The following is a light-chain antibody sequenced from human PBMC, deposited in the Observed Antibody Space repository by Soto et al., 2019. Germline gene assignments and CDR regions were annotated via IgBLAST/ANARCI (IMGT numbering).Light chain of an antibody. V-gene: IGKV1-5*01. Sequence: PSTLSASVGDRVTITCRASQSISSWLAWYQQKPGKAPKLLIYDASSLKSGVPSRFSGSGSGTEFTLTISSLQPDDFATYYCQQYNGLFTFGQGPGLAIK. CDR3: QQYNGLFT. CDR2: DAS. CDR1: QSISSW. J-gene: IGKJ5*01.